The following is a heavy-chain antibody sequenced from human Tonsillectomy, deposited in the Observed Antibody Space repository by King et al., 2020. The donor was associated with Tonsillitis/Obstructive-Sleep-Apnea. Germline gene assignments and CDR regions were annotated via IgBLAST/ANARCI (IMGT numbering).Heavy chain of an antibody. J-gene: IGHJ4*02. D-gene: IGHD3-22*01. Sequence: VQLVESGAEVKKPGESLKISCKASGYSFTTYWIGWVRQMPGKGLEWMGIIYPGDSDTRYSPSFQGPVTISADKSISTAYLQWSSLKASDTAMYYCARYGYDSSAYYVHRRDSFDYWGQGTLVTVSS. CDR1: GYSFTTYW. CDR2: IYPGDSDT. CDR3: ARYGYDSSAYYVHRRDSFDY. V-gene: IGHV5-51*01.